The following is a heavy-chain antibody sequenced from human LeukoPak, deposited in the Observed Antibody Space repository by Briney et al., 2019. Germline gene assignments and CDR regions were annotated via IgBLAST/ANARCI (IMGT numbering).Heavy chain of an antibody. CDR2: IIPIFGTA. V-gene: IGHV1-69*13. J-gene: IGHJ4*02. CDR3: ASGGNQQLEHGY. D-gene: IGHD6-13*01. Sequence: ASVKASCKASGGTFSIYAISWVRQAPGQGLEWMGGIIPIFGTANYAQKFQGRVTITADESTSTAYMELSSLRSEDTAVYYCASGGNQQLEHGYWGQGTLVTVSS. CDR1: GGTFSIYA.